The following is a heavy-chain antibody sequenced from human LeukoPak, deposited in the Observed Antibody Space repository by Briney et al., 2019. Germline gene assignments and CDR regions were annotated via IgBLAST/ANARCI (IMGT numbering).Heavy chain of an antibody. CDR3: ARARAAAGTTPLYNWFDP. CDR2: IYYSGST. J-gene: IGHJ5*02. V-gene: IGHV4-59*12. Sequence: SETLSLTCTVSGGSISSYYWSWIRQPPGKGLEWIGYIYYSGSTNYNPSLKSRVTISVDRSKNQFSLKLSSVTAAGTAVYYCARARAAAGTTPLYNWFDPWGQGTLVTVSS. CDR1: GGSISSYY. D-gene: IGHD6-13*01.